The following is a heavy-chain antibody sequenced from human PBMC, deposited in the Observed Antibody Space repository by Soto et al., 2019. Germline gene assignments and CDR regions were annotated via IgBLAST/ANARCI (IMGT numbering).Heavy chain of an antibody. V-gene: IGHV3-23*01. J-gene: IGHJ4*02. CDR3: ATDHPDSQSFDY. D-gene: IGHD3-3*01. CDR2: TGGNAPTT. CDR1: EFTFSISA. Sequence: GGSLRLSCRASEFTFSISAMTCVRQAPGKGLEWVSTTGGNAPTTYFADSVKGRFTVSRDNSKNTLELQMSSLRAEDSAVYYCATDHPDSQSFDYLARGTLVTVSS.